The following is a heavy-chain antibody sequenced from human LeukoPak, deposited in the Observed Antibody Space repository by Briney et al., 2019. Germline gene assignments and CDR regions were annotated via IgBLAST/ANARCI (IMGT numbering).Heavy chain of an antibody. D-gene: IGHD5-24*01. J-gene: IGHJ6*02. CDR2: IIPIFGTA. Sequence: GGSLRLSCAASGFTFSSYWMSWVRQAPGQGLEWMGGIIPIFGTANYAQKFQGRVTITADESTSTAYMELSSLRSEDTAVYYCARGEDAYYGMDVWGQGTTVTVSS. CDR1: GFTFSSYW. V-gene: IGHV1-69*01. CDR3: ARGEDAYYGMDV.